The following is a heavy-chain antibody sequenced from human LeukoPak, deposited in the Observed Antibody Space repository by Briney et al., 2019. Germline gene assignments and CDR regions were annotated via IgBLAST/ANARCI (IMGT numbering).Heavy chain of an antibody. Sequence: GGSLRLSCAASGFTFNNYAMTWVRQAPGKGLEWVSAISGGGSTYYADSVKGRFTISRDNSKNTLYLQMNSLRAEDTAVYYCAKDPSMIVVVMGGFDYWGQGTLVTVSS. J-gene: IGHJ4*02. CDR2: ISGGGST. D-gene: IGHD3-22*01. V-gene: IGHV3-23*01. CDR3: AKDPSMIVVVMGGFDY. CDR1: GFTFNNYA.